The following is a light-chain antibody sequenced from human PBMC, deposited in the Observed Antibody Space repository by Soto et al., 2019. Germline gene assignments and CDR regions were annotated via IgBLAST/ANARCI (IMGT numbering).Light chain of an antibody. CDR3: QQYGSSPLT. CDR2: DAS. Sequence: EIVLTQSPGTLSLSPGERATLSCRASQSVSSSYLAWYQQTPGQAPRLLIYDASSRATGIPDRFSGSGSGTDFTLTISRLEPEDFAVYYCQQYGSSPLTFGQGTKVEIK. CDR1: QSVSSSY. V-gene: IGKV3-20*01. J-gene: IGKJ1*01.